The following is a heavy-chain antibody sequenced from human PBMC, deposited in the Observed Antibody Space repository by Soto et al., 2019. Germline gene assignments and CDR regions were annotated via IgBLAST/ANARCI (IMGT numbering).Heavy chain of an antibody. V-gene: IGHV4-30-2*01. Sequence: PSETLCLTCAVSGGYISSGGYSWTWIRQPPGKGLEWIGYIYHSGSTYYNPSLKSRVTISVDRSKNQFSLKLNSVTAADTAVYYCARVPDVWGQGTTVTVSS. CDR2: IYHSGST. CDR1: GGYISSGGYS. J-gene: IGHJ6*02. CDR3: ARVPDV.